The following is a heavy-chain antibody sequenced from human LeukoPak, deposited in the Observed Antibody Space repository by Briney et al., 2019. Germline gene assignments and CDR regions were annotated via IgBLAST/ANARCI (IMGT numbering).Heavy chain of an antibody. CDR3: ARQGSRRFDP. V-gene: IGHV6-1*01. CDR1: GDSVSSNSAA. CDR2: TYYRSKWYN. J-gene: IGHJ5*02. Sequence: SQTLSLTCAISGDSVSSNSAAWNWITQSSSRGLEWLGRTYYRSKWYNDYAESVKSRVTINPDTSKNQFSLQLNSVTPEDTAVYYCARQGSRRFDPWGQGSLVTVSS.